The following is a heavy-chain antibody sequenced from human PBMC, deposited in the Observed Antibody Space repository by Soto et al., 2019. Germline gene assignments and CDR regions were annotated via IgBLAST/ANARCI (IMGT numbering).Heavy chain of an antibody. J-gene: IGHJ3*01. Sequence: QVQLQESGPGLVKPSQTLSLTCTVSGGSISSGGHYWSWIRQLPGKGLEWIGYIYGTGTTYYHPSLKSRVTISVDTSKNQFSLNVSSVSAADTAVYYCARSMMITFGGRIRGFDVWGRGTMVTVSS. V-gene: IGHV4-31*03. CDR2: IYGTGTT. CDR1: GGSISSGGHY. D-gene: IGHD3-16*01. CDR3: ARSMMITFGGRIRGFDV.